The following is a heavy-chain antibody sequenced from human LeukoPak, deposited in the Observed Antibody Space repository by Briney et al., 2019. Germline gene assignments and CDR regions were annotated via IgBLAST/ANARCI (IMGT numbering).Heavy chain of an antibody. Sequence: PSETLSLTCTVSGGSIRSYYWSWIRQPPGKGLEWIGSIYYSKNTYYNPSLKSRVTISADTSKNQFSLTLGSVSATDTAVYYCVSPRGFSYGYFDYWGQGTLVTVSS. V-gene: IGHV4-59*05. CDR3: VSPRGFSYGYFDY. J-gene: IGHJ4*02. CDR2: IYYSKNT. CDR1: GGSIRSYY. D-gene: IGHD5-18*01.